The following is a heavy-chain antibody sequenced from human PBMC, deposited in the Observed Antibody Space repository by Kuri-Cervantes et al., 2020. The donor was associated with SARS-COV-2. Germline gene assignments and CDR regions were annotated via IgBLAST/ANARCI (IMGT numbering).Heavy chain of an antibody. V-gene: IGHV3-11*06. J-gene: IGHJ4*02. CDR2: ISSSGTYT. Sequence: GESLKISCAASGFTFSDYYMSWIRQAPGKGLEWLSYISSSGTYTNYADSVKGRVTISRNNAKNSLYLQMNSLRAEDTAVYYCARARGWLQSTPFDYWGQGTLVTVSS. CDR1: GFTFSDYY. D-gene: IGHD5-24*01. CDR3: ARARGWLQSTPFDY.